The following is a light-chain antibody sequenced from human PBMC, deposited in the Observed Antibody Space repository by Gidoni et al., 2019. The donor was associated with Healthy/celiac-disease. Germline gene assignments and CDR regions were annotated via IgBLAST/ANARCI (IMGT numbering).Light chain of an antibody. CDR3: EKYNSYLQYT. CDR2: KAS. J-gene: IGKJ2*01. V-gene: IGKV1-5*03. Sequence: DIQITHSPSTLSASVGDRVTITCRASQSISSWLAWYKQRPGKAPKLLIYKASSLESGVPSRFSGSGSGTEFTLTISSLQPEEFATYNCEKYNSYLQYTFGQGTKLEIK. CDR1: QSISSW.